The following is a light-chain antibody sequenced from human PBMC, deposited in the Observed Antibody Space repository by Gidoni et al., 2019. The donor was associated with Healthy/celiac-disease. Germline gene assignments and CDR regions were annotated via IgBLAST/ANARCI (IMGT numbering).Light chain of an antibody. Sequence: SLSPGERATLSCRASQSVSSSYLAWYQQKPGQAPRLLIYGASSRATGSPDRFSGSGSGTDFTLTLSRLAPEDFAVYYCQQYGSSPPYTFGQGTKLESK. CDR2: GAS. V-gene: IGKV3-20*01. CDR3: QQYGSSPPYT. J-gene: IGKJ2*01. CDR1: QSVSSSY.